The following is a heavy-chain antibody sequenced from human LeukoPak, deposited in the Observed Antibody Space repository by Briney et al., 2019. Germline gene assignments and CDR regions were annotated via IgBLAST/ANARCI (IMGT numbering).Heavy chain of an antibody. CDR3: AKDAAGPEY. V-gene: IGHV3-23*01. CDR1: GFTFSSYA. J-gene: IGHJ4*02. D-gene: IGHD6-13*01. Sequence: PGGSLRLSCAASGFTFSSYAMSWVRHAPGKGLDWVSGISASGGDTWYPDSVKGRFTISRDNSKNTLFLQMSSLRVEDTAMYYCAKDAAGPEYWGQGTLVTVSS. CDR2: ISASGGDT.